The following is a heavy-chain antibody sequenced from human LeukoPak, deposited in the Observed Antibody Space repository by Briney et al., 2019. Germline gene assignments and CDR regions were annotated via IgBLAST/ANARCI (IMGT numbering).Heavy chain of an antibody. CDR3: AIWFGELYYFDY. CDR1: GGSISSSSYY. D-gene: IGHD3-10*01. CDR2: IYYSGST. J-gene: IGHJ4*02. V-gene: IGHV4-39*07. Sequence: SETLSLTCTVSGGSISSSSYYWGWIRQPPGKGLEWIGSIYYSGSTYYNPSLKSRVTISVDTSKNQFSLKLSSVTAADTAVYYCAIWFGELYYFDYWGQGTLVTVFS.